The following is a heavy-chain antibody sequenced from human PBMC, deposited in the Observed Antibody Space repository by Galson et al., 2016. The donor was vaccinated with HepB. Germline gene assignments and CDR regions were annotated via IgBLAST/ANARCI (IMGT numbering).Heavy chain of an antibody. Sequence: SLRLSCAVSGFSVSGKYMSWVRQAPGRGLEWVSNIYGDGTTYYADSVKGRFTISRDNSKSTLYLQMNSLRAEDTAVYYCASSVVRGVIGLFDHWGQGTLVTVSS. J-gene: IGHJ4*02. CDR1: GFSVSGKY. CDR3: ASSVVRGVIGLFDH. CDR2: IYGDGTT. V-gene: IGHV3-53*01. D-gene: IGHD3-10*01.